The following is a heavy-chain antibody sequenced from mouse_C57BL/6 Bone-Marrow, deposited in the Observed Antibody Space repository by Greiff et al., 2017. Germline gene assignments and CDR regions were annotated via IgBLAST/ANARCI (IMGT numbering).Heavy chain of an antibody. CDR2: IHPSDSDT. V-gene: IGHV1-74*01. J-gene: IGHJ2*01. Sequence: QVQLKQPGAELVKPGASVKVSCKASGYTFTSYCMHWVKQRAGQGLEWIGRIHPSDSDTNYNQKFKGKATFTVDKSASTAYRQLSSLASEDSAVYYCGIRLLQYPDWGTGTTLTVSS. D-gene: IGHD1-1*01. CDR1: GYTFTSYC. CDR3: GIRLLQYPD.